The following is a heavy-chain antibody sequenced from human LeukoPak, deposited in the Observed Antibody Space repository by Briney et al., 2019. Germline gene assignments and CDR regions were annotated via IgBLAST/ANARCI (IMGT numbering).Heavy chain of an antibody. CDR3: ARDRGYSYEFDY. CDR1: GFTFSSYS. D-gene: IGHD5-18*01. J-gene: IGHJ4*02. V-gene: IGHV3-21*01. Sequence: GGSLRLSCAASGFTFSSYSMNWVRQAPGKGLEWVSSISSSSSNIYYADSVKGRFNISRDNANNSLYMQMNSLRAEDTAVYYCARDRGYSYEFDYWGQGTLVTVSS. CDR2: ISSSSSNI.